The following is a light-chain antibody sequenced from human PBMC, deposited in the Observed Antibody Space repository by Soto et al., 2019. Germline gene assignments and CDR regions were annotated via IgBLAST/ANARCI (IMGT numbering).Light chain of an antibody. Sequence: EIVLTQSPGTLSLSPGERVTPSCRASQIVSSNDLAWYQQKPGQAPRPLIYGASNRATGIPDRFSGSGSGTYFSLDSSRLEPEDFAVYYCQQYGRSSELFTFGPGTKVDIK. CDR1: QIVSSND. CDR2: GAS. J-gene: IGKJ3*01. CDR3: QQYGRSSELFT. V-gene: IGKV3-20*01.